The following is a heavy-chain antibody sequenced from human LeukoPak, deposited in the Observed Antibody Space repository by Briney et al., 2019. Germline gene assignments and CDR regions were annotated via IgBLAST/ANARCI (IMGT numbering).Heavy chain of an antibody. D-gene: IGHD1-14*01. CDR3: ARAAVRLTTAHYGMDV. J-gene: IGHJ6*02. V-gene: IGHV3-30*04. CDR1: GFTFISYA. CDR2: ISYDGSNK. Sequence: GSLRLSCAASGFTFISYAMHWVRQAPGKGLEWVAVISYDGSNKYYADSVKGRFTISRDNSKNTLYLQMNSLRAEDTAVYYCARAAVRLTTAHYGMDVWGQGTTVTVSS.